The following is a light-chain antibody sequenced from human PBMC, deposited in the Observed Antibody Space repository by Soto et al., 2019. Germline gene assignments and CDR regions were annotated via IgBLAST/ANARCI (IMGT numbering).Light chain of an antibody. CDR3: QQYNNYLT. Sequence: DIQMTQSPSTLSASVGDRVTITCRASQSISYWLAWYQQKPGKAPNLLIYKASSLESGVPSRFSGSGSGTEFTLIISSMQPDDFATYSCQQYNNYLTFGEGTKVDIK. CDR2: KAS. J-gene: IGKJ1*01. V-gene: IGKV1-5*03. CDR1: QSISYW.